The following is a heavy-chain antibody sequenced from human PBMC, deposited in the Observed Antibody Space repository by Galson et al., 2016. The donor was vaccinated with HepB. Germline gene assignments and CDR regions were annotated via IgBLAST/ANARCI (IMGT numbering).Heavy chain of an antibody. CDR2: INAYIGDT. J-gene: IGHJ6*02. CDR1: GYTFSNYY. Sequence: SVKVSCKASGYTFSNYYINWVRQAPGQGLEWMGWINAYIGDTTFVQKFQGRLTMTTDTSTSTAYMELRSLTSDDTAVYYCARDSANSYETTINGALYYGTDVWGQGTAVSVSS. CDR3: ARDSANSYETTINGALYYGTDV. V-gene: IGHV1-18*01. D-gene: IGHD3-22*01.